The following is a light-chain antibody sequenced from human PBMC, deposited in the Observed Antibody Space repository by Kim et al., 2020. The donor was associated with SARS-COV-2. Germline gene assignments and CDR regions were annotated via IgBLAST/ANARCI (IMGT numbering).Light chain of an antibody. V-gene: IGKV3-20*01. CDR3: QVYGSSLT. CDR1: QTPTSNY. CDR2: GAS. Sequence: SLSPGSRATLSCRASQTPTSNYLAWYHQRTGQAPRLRIYGASNRATGVPDRFSGSGSGTDFTLTISSLKPEDCGVYYCQVYGSSLTFGRGTKLEI. J-gene: IGKJ4*01.